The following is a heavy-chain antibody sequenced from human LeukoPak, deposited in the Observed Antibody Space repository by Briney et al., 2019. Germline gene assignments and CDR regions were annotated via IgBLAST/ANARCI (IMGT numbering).Heavy chain of an antibody. CDR1: GFTFSSYG. V-gene: IGHV3-21*01. CDR2: ISSSSSYI. D-gene: IGHD6-19*01. CDR3: ARGSAVAAPLNY. Sequence: GGSLRLSCAASGFTFSSYGMHWVRQAPGKGLEWVSSISSSSSYIYYADSVKGRFTISRDNAKNSLYLQMNSLRAEDTAVYYCARGSAVAAPLNYWGQGTLVTVSS. J-gene: IGHJ4*02.